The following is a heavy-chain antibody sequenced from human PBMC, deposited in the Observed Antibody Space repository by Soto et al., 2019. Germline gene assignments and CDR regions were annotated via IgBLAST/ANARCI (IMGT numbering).Heavy chain of an antibody. Sequence: PGGSLRLSCAASGFTFSSYGMHWVRQAPGKGLEWVAVISYDGSTKYYADSVKGRFTISRDNSKNTLYLQMNGLRAEDTVVYYWAKDLWYAVFYHSDPWGQGTLVTVS. CDR2: ISYDGSTK. CDR1: GFTFSSYG. D-gene: IGHD6-13*01. J-gene: IGHJ5*02. CDR3: AKDLWYAVFYHSDP. V-gene: IGHV3-30*18.